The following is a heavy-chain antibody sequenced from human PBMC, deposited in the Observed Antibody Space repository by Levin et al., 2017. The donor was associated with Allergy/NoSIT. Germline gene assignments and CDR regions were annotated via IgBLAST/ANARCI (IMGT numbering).Heavy chain of an antibody. D-gene: IGHD6-13*01. J-gene: IGHJ4*02. Sequence: PGGSLRLSCKGSGSSFTSYWIGWVRQMPGNGLEWMGIIYPGDSDTRYSPSFQGQVTISADKSISTAYLQWSSLKASDTAMYYCARRAPYSSSWGVHYFDYWGQGTLVTVSS. CDR1: GSSFTSYW. CDR2: IYPGDSDT. CDR3: ARRAPYSSSWGVHYFDY. V-gene: IGHV5-51*01.